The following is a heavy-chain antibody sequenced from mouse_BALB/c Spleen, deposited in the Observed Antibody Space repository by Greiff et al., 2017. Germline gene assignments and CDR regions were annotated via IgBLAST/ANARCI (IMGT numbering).Heavy chain of an antibody. Sequence: EVKLQESGGGLVQPGGSLKLSCAASGFAFSRYWMSWVRQDPGKGLEWIGEIDPDSSTINYTPSLKDKFIISRDNAKNTLYLQMSKVRSEDTALYYCERQGSLTGTAWFAYWGQGTLVTVSA. CDR1: GFAFSRYW. V-gene: IGHV4-1*02. CDR2: IDPDSSTI. D-gene: IGHD4-1*01. CDR3: ERQGSLTGTAWFAY. J-gene: IGHJ3*01.